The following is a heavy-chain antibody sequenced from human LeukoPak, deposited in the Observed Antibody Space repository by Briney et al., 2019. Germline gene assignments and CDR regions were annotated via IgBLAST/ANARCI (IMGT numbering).Heavy chain of an antibody. CDR1: GFTFSSYG. D-gene: IGHD3-22*01. Sequence: PGGSLRLSCAASGFTFSSYGMSWVRQAPGKGLEWVSAISGSGGSTYYADSVKGRFTISRDNSKNTLYLQMNSLRAEDTAVYYCAKGQNYYDSSGYYYWGQGTLVAVSS. CDR3: AKGQNYYDSSGYYY. V-gene: IGHV3-23*01. CDR2: ISGSGGST. J-gene: IGHJ4*02.